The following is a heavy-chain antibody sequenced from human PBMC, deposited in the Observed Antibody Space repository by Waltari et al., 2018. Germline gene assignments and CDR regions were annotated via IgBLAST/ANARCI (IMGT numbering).Heavy chain of an antibody. CDR3: ARAPMAARSAFDI. CDR2: IYYSGST. V-gene: IGHV4-39*01. Sequence: QLQLQESGPGLVKPSETLSLTCTVSGGSISSSSYYWGWIRQPPGKGLEWIGSIYYSGSTYYSPSLKRRVTISVYTSKNQFSLKLSSVSASDTAVYYCARAPMAARSAFDIWGQGTMVTVSS. CDR1: GGSISSSSYY. D-gene: IGHD6-6*01. J-gene: IGHJ3*02.